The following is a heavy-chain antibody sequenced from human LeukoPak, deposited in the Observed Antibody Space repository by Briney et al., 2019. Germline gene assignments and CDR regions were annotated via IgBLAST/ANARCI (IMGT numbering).Heavy chain of an antibody. CDR2: INPNSGGT. J-gene: IGHJ4*02. Sequence: GASVKVSCKASGYTFTGYYMHWVRQAPGQGLEWMGWINPNSGGTNYAQKFQGRVTMTWDTSISTAYMELSRLRSDDTAVYYCARRPPISLTSGSYPFDYWGQGTLVTVSS. CDR3: ARRPPISLTSGSYPFDY. CDR1: GYTFTGYY. V-gene: IGHV1-2*02. D-gene: IGHD1-26*01.